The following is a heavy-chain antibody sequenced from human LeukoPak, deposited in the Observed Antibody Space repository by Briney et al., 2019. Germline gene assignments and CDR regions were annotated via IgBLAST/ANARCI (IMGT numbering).Heavy chain of an antibody. CDR3: ARSWGRGYSYQFDY. Sequence: GGSLRLSCAASGFTFSSYAMHWDRQAPGKGLEYVSAISSNGGSTYYANSVKGRFTISRDNSKNTLYLQMGSLRAEDMAVYYCARSWGRGYSYQFDYWGQGTLVTVSS. CDR2: ISSNGGST. V-gene: IGHV3-64*01. J-gene: IGHJ4*02. D-gene: IGHD5-18*01. CDR1: GFTFSSYA.